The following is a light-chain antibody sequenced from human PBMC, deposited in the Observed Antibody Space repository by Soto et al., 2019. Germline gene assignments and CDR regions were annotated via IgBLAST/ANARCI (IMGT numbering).Light chain of an antibody. CDR2: ANN. CDR3: KSYDTSLSGFV. J-gene: IGLJ1*01. CDR1: SSNIGAGYD. Sequence: QSVLTQPPSVSGAPGQRVTISCTGSSSNIGAGYDVHWYQQLPGTAPKLLIYANNNRPSGVPDRFSGSRSGTSASLAITGIQAPDEADYYCKSYDTSLSGFVFGTGTKVTV. V-gene: IGLV1-40*01.